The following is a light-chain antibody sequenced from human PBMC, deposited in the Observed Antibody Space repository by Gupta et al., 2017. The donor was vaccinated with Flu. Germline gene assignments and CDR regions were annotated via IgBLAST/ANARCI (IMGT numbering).Light chain of an antibody. CDR1: SSDVGGYNY. J-gene: IGLJ1*01. V-gene: IGLV2-14*04. CDR2: DVS. Sequence: SITISCTGTSSDVGGYNYVSWYQQHPGKAPKLMIYDVSKRPSGVSNRFSGSKSGNTASLTISGRQAEDEADYYCSSYTSSSTLVFGTGTKVTVL. CDR3: SSYTSSSTLV.